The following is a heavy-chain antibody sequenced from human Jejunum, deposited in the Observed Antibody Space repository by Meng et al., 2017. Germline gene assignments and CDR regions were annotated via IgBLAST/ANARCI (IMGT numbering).Heavy chain of an antibody. J-gene: IGHJ4*02. CDR2: MYYSGGT. CDR3: ARSFWNYYYIDY. D-gene: IGHD3-3*01. CDR1: GDSISSSSYY. V-gene: IGHV4-39*01. Sequence: QVQLQEAGPGLVKPSGTLSLTCTVSGDSISSSSYYWGWIRQPPGKGLEWIGSMYYSGGTYYNPSLKSRVTISVDASKNQFSLKLSSVTAADTAVYYCARSFWNYYYIDYWGQGALVTVSS.